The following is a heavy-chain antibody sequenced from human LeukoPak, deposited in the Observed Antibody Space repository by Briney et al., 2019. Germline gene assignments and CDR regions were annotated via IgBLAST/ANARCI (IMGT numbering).Heavy chain of an antibody. Sequence: GGSLRLSCAGPGFTFSNYSINWVRQAPGKGLEWVSSISPSSHYIYYADSVRGRFTISRDNARNSLYLQMNSLRDEDTAVYYCARDRHTAMVYYYYYMDVWGTGTTVTVSS. CDR1: GFTFSNYS. D-gene: IGHD5-18*01. J-gene: IGHJ6*03. CDR3: ARDRHTAMVYYYYYMDV. CDR2: ISPSSHYI. V-gene: IGHV3-21*04.